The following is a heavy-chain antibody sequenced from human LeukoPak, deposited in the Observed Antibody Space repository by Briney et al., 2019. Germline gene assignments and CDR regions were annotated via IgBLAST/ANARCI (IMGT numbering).Heavy chain of an antibody. V-gene: IGHV4-59*01. J-gene: IGHJ1*01. CDR1: GGSLSSYY. CDR3: ARDAWAFQH. Sequence: SETLSLTCPLSGGSLSSYYWSWIRQPPGRGLEWIGYIYYSGSTNYNPSLKSRVTISVDTSKNQFSLRLSSVTAADTAVYYCARDAWAFQHWGQGTLVTVSS. CDR2: IYYSGST.